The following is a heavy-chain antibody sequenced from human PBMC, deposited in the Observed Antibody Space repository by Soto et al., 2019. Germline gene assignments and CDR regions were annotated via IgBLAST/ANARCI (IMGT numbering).Heavy chain of an antibody. CDR2: VIASNGKT. V-gene: IGHV1-18*01. CDR3: AREAVGVHAGWCET. Sequence: QIQLVQSGSEVRMPGASVKVSCKASGDIFTTYTITWVRQAPGQGLEWMGWVIASNGKTNYAQKFEDRLTMTTDTDRTTVYMELRRLRSDDKAVCYCAREAVGVHAGWCETWGEGTLVTVSS. J-gene: IGHJ5*02. D-gene: IGHD3-10*01. CDR1: GDIFTTYT.